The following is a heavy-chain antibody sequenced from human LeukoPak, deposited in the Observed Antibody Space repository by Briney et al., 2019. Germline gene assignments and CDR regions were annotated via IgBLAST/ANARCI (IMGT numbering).Heavy chain of an antibody. Sequence: GGSLRHSCAGSGFIFSTYWMSWVRQAPGKGLEWLANIKQDGSEKYYVDSVKGRFTDSRDNAKNSLYLQMNRLRAEDTAAYYCVREVTTGDYYMDVWGKGTTVTVSS. J-gene: IGHJ6*03. CDR1: GFIFSTYW. CDR2: IKQDGSEK. D-gene: IGHD4-17*01. V-gene: IGHV3-7*01. CDR3: VREVTTGDYYMDV.